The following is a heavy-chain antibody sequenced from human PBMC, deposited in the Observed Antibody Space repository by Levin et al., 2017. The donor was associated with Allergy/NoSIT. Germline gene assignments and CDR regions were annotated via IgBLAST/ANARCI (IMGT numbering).Heavy chain of an antibody. Sequence: GESLKISCTASGFNFGDYAMSWIRQAPGKGLEWVGFIRSKPSGGTTEYAASVKGRFTISRDDSKSIAYLQMNSLKTEDTAVYFCTREVVVASRVLHYFDYWGQGTLVTVSS. CDR1: GFNFGDYA. D-gene: IGHD2-15*01. J-gene: IGHJ4*02. CDR2: IRSKPSGGTT. CDR3: TREVVVASRVLHYFDY. V-gene: IGHV3-49*03.